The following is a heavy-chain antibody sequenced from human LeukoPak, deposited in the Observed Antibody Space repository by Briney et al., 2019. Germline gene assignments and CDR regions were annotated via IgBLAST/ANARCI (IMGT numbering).Heavy chain of an antibody. J-gene: IGHJ4*02. CDR3: ARDGGLNTIFDY. D-gene: IGHD2-15*01. CDR1: GLTFSSYG. CDR2: IGGSTSTI. V-gene: IGHV3-48*04. Sequence: PGGSLRLSCAASGLTFSSYGMNWVRQAPGRGLEWVSFIGGSTSTIKYADFVKGRFTISRDNAKNSLYLQMNSLRAEDTAVYYCARDGGLNTIFDYWGQGTLVTVSS.